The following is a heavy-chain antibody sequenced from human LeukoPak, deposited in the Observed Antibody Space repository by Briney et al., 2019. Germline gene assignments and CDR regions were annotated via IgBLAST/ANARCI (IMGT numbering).Heavy chain of an antibody. CDR3: ARLQSDSHSTFDY. Sequence: GESLKISCKGSGYNFTNYWIGWVRQMPGKGLEWMGIIHPDDSDTRYSPSFQGQVTISADKSITTAYLQWSSQKASDTAMYYCARLQSDSHSTFDYWGQGTLVPVSS. V-gene: IGHV5-51*01. J-gene: IGHJ4*02. CDR2: IHPDDSDT. D-gene: IGHD5-18*01. CDR1: GYNFTNYW.